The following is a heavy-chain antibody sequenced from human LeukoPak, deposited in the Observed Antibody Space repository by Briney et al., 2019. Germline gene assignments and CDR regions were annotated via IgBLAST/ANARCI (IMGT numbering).Heavy chain of an antibody. CDR3: ARGGLSHY. Sequence: TSETLSLTCAVYGGSFSGYYWSWIRQPPGKGLEWIGEINHSGSTNYNPSLKSRVTISVDTSKNQFSLKLSSVTAADTAVYYWARGGLSHYWGQGTLVTVSS. CDR1: GGSFSGYY. V-gene: IGHV4-34*01. CDR2: INHSGST. J-gene: IGHJ4*02. D-gene: IGHD2-21*02.